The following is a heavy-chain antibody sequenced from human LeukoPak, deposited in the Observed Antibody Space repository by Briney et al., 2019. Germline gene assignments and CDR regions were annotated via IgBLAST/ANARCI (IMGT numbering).Heavy chain of an antibody. CDR1: GGSISGSNW. Sequence: SETLSLTCTVSGGSISGSNWWSWVRPPPGEGLEWMGEFYHSGSTYYNPSLKSRVTISVDTSKHQFSLKLSSVTAADTAVYYCAREEQLVLGYYYYYMDVWGEGTTVTVSS. D-gene: IGHD6-6*01. V-gene: IGHV4-4*02. CDR3: AREEQLVLGYYYYYMDV. J-gene: IGHJ6*03. CDR2: FYHSGST.